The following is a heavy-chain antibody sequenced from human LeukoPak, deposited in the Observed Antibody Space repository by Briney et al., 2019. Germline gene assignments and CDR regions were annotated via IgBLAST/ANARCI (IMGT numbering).Heavy chain of an antibody. V-gene: IGHV1-46*01. CDR1: GYTFTSYY. J-gene: IGHJ4*02. D-gene: IGHD6-19*01. CDR3: ARDMAVGPFDY. Sequence: GASVKVSCKASGYTFTSYYMHWVRQAPGQGLEWMGIINPSGGSTSYAQKFQGRVTMTRDTSTSTVYMELSSLRSEDTAAYYCARDMAVGPFDYWGQGTLVTVSS. CDR2: INPSGGST.